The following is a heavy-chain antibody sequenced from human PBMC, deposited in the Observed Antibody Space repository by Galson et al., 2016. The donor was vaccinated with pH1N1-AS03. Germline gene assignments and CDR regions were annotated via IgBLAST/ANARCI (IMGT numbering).Heavy chain of an antibody. V-gene: IGHV4-59*08. Sequence: LSLTCRVSGGSTSNYFWTWIRRPPGKGLEWMGDFDYSGTAKYNPSLKSRVIISADASKKEVYLSLHSVTAADTAIYYCARHRVELSLGGLDSWGPGTLVTVSS. CDR3: ARHRVELSLGGLDS. D-gene: IGHD3-16*01. CDR2: FDYSGTA. J-gene: IGHJ4*02. CDR1: GGSTSNYF.